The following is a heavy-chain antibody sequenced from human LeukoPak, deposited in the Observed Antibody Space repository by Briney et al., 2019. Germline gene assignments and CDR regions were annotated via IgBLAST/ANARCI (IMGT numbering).Heavy chain of an antibody. CDR1: GGSISSSSFY. CDR3: ARHTEVSSTPVAYFEV. Sequence: KASETLSPTCTVSGGSISSSSFYWGWVRHPPGKSLEWIGSVFYTGSSVSNPSLKGRVTMSVDRSKNQFSLNLNSLTAADSAMFYCARHTEVSSTPVAYFEVWGQGTQVIVSS. D-gene: IGHD4-23*01. J-gene: IGHJ1*01. CDR2: VFYTGSS. V-gene: IGHV4-39*01.